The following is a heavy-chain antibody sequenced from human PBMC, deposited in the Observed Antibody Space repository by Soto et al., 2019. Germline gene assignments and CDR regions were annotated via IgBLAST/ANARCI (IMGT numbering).Heavy chain of an antibody. CDR2: ISKDGMNK. Sequence: QVRLVESGGGVVQPGRSLRLSCTASGFSFGSYAMYWFRQPPGKGLEWVAVISKDGMNKNYADSVKGRVTVSRDNANYSLDLQLNSLRGEDTAMYYCARDMYSSDYFVKWFEPWGQGTRVTVSS. CDR1: GFSFGSYA. J-gene: IGHJ5*02. D-gene: IGHD6-19*01. V-gene: IGHV3-30*04. CDR3: ARDMYSSDYFVKWFEP.